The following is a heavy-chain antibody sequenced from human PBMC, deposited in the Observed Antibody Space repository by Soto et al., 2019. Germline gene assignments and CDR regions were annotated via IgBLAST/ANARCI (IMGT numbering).Heavy chain of an antibody. J-gene: IGHJ4*02. V-gene: IGHV4-39*01. CDR1: GGSISSYY. CDR3: ARRWGYSFDY. Sequence: SETLSLTCTVSGGSISSYYWGWIRRPPGKGLEWIGSIYYSGSTYYNPSLKSRVTISVDTSKNQFSLKLSSVAAADTAVYYCARRWGYSFDYWGQGTLVTVSS. D-gene: IGHD7-27*01. CDR2: IYYSGST.